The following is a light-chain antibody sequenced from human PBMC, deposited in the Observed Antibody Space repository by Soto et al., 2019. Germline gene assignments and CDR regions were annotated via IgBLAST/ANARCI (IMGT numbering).Light chain of an antibody. V-gene: IGKV3-20*01. CDR3: QQYGSSPLT. CDR2: DAS. J-gene: IGKJ4*01. CDR1: QTVRNNY. Sequence: EFVFTQSPGTLSLSPGERATLSCSASQTVRNNYLAWYQQKPGQAPRLLIYDASSRATGIPDRFSGGGSGTDFTLTISRLEPEDFAVYYCQQYGSSPLTFGGGTKVDIK.